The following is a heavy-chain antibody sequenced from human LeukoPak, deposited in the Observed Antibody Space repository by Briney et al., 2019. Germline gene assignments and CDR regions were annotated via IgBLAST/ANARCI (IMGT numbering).Heavy chain of an antibody. D-gene: IGHD2-21*02. V-gene: IGHV4-39*07. J-gene: IGHJ5*02. CDR1: GGSISSSNYY. CDR2: LYYSGST. CDR3: ARDAQYCGGDCSNWFDP. Sequence: SETLSLTCIVSGGSISSSNYYWDWIRQPPGKGLEWIGSLYYSGSTYYNPSLKSRVTISVDTSKNQFSLKLGSVTAADTAVYYCARDAQYCGGDCSNWFDPWGQGTLVTVSS.